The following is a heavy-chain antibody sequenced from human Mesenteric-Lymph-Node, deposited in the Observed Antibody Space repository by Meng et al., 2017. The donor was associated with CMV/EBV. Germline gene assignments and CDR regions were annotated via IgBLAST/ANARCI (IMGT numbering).Heavy chain of an antibody. J-gene: IGHJ4*02. CDR3: ARGNSYDSSGYSDY. CDR1: GFTFSDYY. CDR2: INWNGGST. V-gene: IGHV3-20*04. D-gene: IGHD3-22*01. Sequence: GESLKISCAASGFTFSDYYMSWVRQAPGKGLEWVSGINWNGGSTGYADSVKGRFTISRDNAKNSLYLQMNSLRAEDTALYFCARGNSYDSSGYSDYWGQGTLVTVSS.